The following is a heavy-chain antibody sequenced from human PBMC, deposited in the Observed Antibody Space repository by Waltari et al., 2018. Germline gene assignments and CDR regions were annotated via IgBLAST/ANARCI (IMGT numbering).Heavy chain of an antibody. D-gene: IGHD2-2*01. CDR1: GFTFSSYA. Sequence: QVQLVESGGGVVQPGRSLRLSCAASGFTFSSYAMHWVRQAQGKGLEWVAVISYDGSNKYYADSVKGRFTISRDNSKNTLYLQMNSLRAEDTAVYYCARFVVVPAAIPWGQGTLVTVSS. CDR3: ARFVVVPAAIP. J-gene: IGHJ5*02. V-gene: IGHV3-30-3*01. CDR2: ISYDGSNK.